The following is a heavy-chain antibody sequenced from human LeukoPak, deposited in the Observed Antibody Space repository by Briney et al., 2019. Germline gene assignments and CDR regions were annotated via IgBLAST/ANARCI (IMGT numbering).Heavy chain of an antibody. V-gene: IGHV3-30*02. J-gene: IGHJ4*02. CDR2: IRYDGSNK. Sequence: GGSLRLSCAASGFTFSSYGMHWVRQAPGKWLEWVAFIRYDGSNKYYADSVKGRFTISRDNSKNTLYLQMNSLRAEDTAVYYCAKVHSSFSFVSRGYYFDYWGQGTLVTVSS. CDR3: AKVHSSFSFVSRGYYFDY. D-gene: IGHD6-6*01. CDR1: GFTFSSYG.